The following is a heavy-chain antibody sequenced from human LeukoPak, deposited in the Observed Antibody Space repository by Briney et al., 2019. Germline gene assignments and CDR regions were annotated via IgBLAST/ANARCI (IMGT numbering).Heavy chain of an antibody. J-gene: IGHJ4*02. V-gene: IGHV4-38-2*02. CDR3: AREVYDSGSYYNN. CDR1: GYSTSSGYY. D-gene: IGHD3-10*01. Sequence: PSETLSLTCTVSGYSTSSGYYWGWIRQPPGKGLEWIGSIYHSGNTHYNPSLKSRVTISVDTSKNQFSLKLSSVTAADTAMYYCAREVYDSGSYYNNWGQGTLVTVSS. CDR2: IYHSGNT.